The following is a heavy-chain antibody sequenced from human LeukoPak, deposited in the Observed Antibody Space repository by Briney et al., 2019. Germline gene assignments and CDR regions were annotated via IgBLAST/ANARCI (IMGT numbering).Heavy chain of an antibody. Sequence: ASVKVCCKASGYTFTSYDIKWVRQATGQGLEWMGWMNPNSGNTGYAQKFQGRVTMTRNTSISTAYMELSSLRSEDTAVYYCARGPYYDFWSGYYSYFDYWGQGTLVTVSS. V-gene: IGHV1-8*01. CDR1: GYTFTSYD. J-gene: IGHJ4*02. CDR3: ARGPYYDFWSGYYSYFDY. CDR2: MNPNSGNT. D-gene: IGHD3-3*01.